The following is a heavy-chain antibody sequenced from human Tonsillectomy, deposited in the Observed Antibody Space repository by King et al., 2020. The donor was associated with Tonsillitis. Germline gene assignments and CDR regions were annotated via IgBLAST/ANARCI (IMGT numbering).Heavy chain of an antibody. V-gene: IGHV5-51*03. D-gene: IGHD1-7*01. CDR3: AARNYGLTSGYY. CDR2: IYPGDSDT. J-gene: IGHJ4*02. Sequence: VQLVESGAEVKKPGESLKISCKGSGYSFTNYWIAWVRQMPGKGLEWMGIIYPGDSDTTYSPAFQGQVTISADKSTSTAYLQWSSLKASATAMYYCAARNYGLTSGYYWGQGTLVTVSS. CDR1: GYSFTNYW.